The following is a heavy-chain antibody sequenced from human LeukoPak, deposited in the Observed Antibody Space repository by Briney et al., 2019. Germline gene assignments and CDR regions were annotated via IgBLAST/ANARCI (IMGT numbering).Heavy chain of an antibody. Sequence: SSGRVSCKASGGTFSSYAISWVRQAPGQGLEWMGRIIPNLGIPNYAQKFQGRVTITADKSTTTAYMELSSLRSEDTAVYYCATEAIVVVTARDYWYSDLWGRGTLVTVSS. CDR1: GGTFSSYA. CDR2: IIPNLGIP. D-gene: IGHD2-21*02. J-gene: IGHJ2*01. CDR3: ATEAIVVVTARDYWYSDL. V-gene: IGHV1-69*04.